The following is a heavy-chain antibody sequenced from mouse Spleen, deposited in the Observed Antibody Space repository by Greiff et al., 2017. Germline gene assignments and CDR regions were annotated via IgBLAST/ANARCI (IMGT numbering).Heavy chain of an antibody. Sequence: EVKLVESGAELVRSGASVKLSCTASGFNIKDYYMHWVKQRPEQGLEWIGWIDPENGDTEYAPKFQGKATMTADTSSNTAYLQLSSLTSEDTAVYYCNGDYQFDYWGQGTTLTVSS. CDR2: IDPENGDT. CDR1: GFNIKDYY. D-gene: IGHD2-4*01. V-gene: IGHV14-4*02. J-gene: IGHJ2*01. CDR3: NGDYQFDY.